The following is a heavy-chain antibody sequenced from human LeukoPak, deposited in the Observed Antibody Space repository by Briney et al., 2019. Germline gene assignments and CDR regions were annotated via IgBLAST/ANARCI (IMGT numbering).Heavy chain of an antibody. Sequence: GGSLRLSCAASGFAFSNYAMAWVRQAPGKEPEWVSVITGGGADTYQIDSVKGRFTISRDNAKNSLYLQMNSLRAEDTALYYCLRSSSWYYFDYWGQGTLVTVSS. D-gene: IGHD6-13*01. J-gene: IGHJ4*02. CDR3: LRSSSWYYFDY. V-gene: IGHV3-23*01. CDR2: ITGGGADT. CDR1: GFAFSNYA.